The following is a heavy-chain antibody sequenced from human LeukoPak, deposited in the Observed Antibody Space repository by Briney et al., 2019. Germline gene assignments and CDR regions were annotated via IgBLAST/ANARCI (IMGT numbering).Heavy chain of an antibody. CDR1: GFTFSSYA. V-gene: IGHV3-64*01. D-gene: IGHD1-7*01. J-gene: IGHJ3*02. CDR2: ISSNGGST. Sequence: GGSLRLSCAASGFTFSSYAMHWVRQAPGKGLEYVSAISSNGGSTYYANSVKGRLTISRDNSKNTLYLQMGSLRAEDMAVYYCATTGTTSHDAFDIWGQGTMVTVSS. CDR3: ATTGTTSHDAFDI.